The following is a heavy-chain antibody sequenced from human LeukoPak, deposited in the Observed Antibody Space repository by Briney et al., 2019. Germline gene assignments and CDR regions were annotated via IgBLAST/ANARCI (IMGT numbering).Heavy chain of an antibody. CDR1: GFTFSSYA. D-gene: IGHD1-26*01. Sequence: GGSLRLSCAASGFTFSSYAMHWVRQAPGKGLEWVAVISYDGSNKYYADSVKGRFTIPRDNAKNSLYLQLNSLRAEDTAVYYCARSLVVGATYPYHWGQGTLVTVSS. CDR3: ARSLVVGATYPYH. CDR2: ISYDGSNK. V-gene: IGHV3-30*04. J-gene: IGHJ5*02.